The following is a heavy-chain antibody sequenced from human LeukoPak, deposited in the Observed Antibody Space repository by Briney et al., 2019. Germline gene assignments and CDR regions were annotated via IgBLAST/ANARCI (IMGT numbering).Heavy chain of an antibody. CDR2: IYYSGST. CDR1: GGSISSYQ. Sequence: SETLSLTCTVPGGSISSYQWSWIRQPPGMGLEWIGYIYYSGSTNYNPSLKSRVTISVDTSKNQFSLELSSVTAADTAVYYCASSLTSSGWYYFDYWGQGTLVTVSS. J-gene: IGHJ4*02. V-gene: IGHV4-59*01. D-gene: IGHD6-19*01. CDR3: ASSLTSSGWYYFDY.